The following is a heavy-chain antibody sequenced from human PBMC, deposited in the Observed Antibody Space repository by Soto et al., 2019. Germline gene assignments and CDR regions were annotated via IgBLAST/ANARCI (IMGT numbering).Heavy chain of an antibody. J-gene: IGHJ6*02. CDR1: GDSISTTSYL. Sequence: TLSLTCTVSGDSISTTSYLWAWIRQPAGKGLEWIGRIYTSGSTNYNPSLKSRVTMSVDTSKNQFSLKLSSVTAADTAVYYCAGVLGGGYSYGYYYYGMDVWGQGTTVTVSS. V-gene: IGHV4-61*02. D-gene: IGHD5-18*01. CDR2: IYTSGST. CDR3: AGVLGGGYSYGYYYYGMDV.